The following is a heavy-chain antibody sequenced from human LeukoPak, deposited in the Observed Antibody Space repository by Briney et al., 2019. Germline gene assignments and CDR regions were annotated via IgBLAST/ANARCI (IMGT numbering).Heavy chain of an antibody. CDR3: ATVVYSGSFMGIDY. Sequence: ASVKVSCKASGYTFTSYGISWVRQAPGQGLEWMGWISAYNGNTNYAQKLQGRVTMTTDTSTSTAYMEMRSLRSDDTAVYYCATVVYSGSFMGIDYWGQGTLVTVSS. D-gene: IGHD1-26*01. CDR2: ISAYNGNT. J-gene: IGHJ4*02. V-gene: IGHV1-18*01. CDR1: GYTFTSYG.